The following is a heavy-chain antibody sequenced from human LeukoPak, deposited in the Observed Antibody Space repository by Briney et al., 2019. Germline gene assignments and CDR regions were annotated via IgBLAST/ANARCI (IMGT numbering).Heavy chain of an antibody. CDR3: ARGGEANYYDTSGYYLYYY. CDR1: GGTFSNYA. CDR2: IIPIFGTT. D-gene: IGHD3-22*01. J-gene: IGHJ4*02. Sequence: SVKVSCKASGGTFSNYAISWVRQAPGQGLEWMGRIIPIFGTTNYAQKFQGRITITTDESTSTAYMELSSLRSEDTAVYYCARGGEANYYDTSGYYLYYYWGQGTLVTVSS. V-gene: IGHV1-69*05.